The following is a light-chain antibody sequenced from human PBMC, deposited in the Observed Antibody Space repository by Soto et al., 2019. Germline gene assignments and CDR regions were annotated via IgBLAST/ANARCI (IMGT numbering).Light chain of an antibody. J-gene: IGKJ4*01. CDR3: QKYDNLSLT. V-gene: IGKV1-33*01. Sequence: DIQMTHSPSSLSASVLGGVTLTFRASQDIKNYLNWYQQKSGKAPKLLIYDASDLETGVPSRFSGSGSGTDFTFTINSLQPEDIATYYCQKYDNLSLTCGRGHTGDIK. CDR1: QDIKNY. CDR2: DAS.